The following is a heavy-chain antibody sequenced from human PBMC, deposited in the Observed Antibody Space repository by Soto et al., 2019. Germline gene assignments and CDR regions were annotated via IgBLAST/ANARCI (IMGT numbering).Heavy chain of an antibody. V-gene: IGHV3-11*01. CDR1: GFNFSDYY. CDR2: ISSSGSTI. Sequence: PVGSLRLSCAASGFNFSDYYMSWIRQAPGKGLEWVSYISSSGSTIYYADSVKGRFTISRDNAKNSLYLQMNSLRAEDTAVYYCARDYLPHVIDYWGQGTLVTVSS. CDR3: ARDYLPHVIDY. J-gene: IGHJ4*02.